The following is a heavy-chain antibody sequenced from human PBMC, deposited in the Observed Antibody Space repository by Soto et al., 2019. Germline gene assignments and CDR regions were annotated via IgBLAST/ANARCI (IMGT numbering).Heavy chain of an antibody. V-gene: IGHV4-4*07. CDR3: ARDQGVAAAGITWFDP. CDR2: IHSSGST. CDR1: GGSMNSYH. J-gene: IGHJ5*02. Sequence: PSETLSLTCTVSGGSMNSYHWSWIRQTAGKGLEWIGHIHSSGSTNYNPSLKSRVTMSVDTSKNQFSLRRMSVTAADTAVYYCARDQGVAAAGITWFDPWGQGSLVTVSS. D-gene: IGHD6-13*01.